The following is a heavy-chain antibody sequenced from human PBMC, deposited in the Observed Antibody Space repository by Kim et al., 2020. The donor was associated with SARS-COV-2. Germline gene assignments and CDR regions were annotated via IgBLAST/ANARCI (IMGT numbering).Heavy chain of an antibody. J-gene: IGHJ6*02. D-gene: IGHD2-15*01. CDR3: ASGFVGYCSGGSCYTHYYYYGMDV. CDR2: INPNSGGT. Sequence: ASVKVSCKASGYTFTGYYMHWVRQAPGQGLEWMGRINPNSGGTNYAQKFQGRVTMTRDTSISTAYMELSRLRSDDTAVYYCASGFVGYCSGGSCYTHYYYYGMDVWGQGTTVTVSS. CDR1: GYTFTGYY. V-gene: IGHV1-2*06.